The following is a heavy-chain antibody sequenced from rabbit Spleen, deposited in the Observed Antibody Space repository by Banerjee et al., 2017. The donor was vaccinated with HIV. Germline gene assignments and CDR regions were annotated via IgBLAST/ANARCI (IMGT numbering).Heavy chain of an antibody. Sequence: QSLEESGGDLVKPEGSLTLTCTASGFSFSSDYYMCWVRQAPGKGLEWIACIDAGSGNTYYANWVNGRFTISSHNAQNTLYLQLSSLTAADTATYFCARDAGSGWDDAFDPWGPGTLVTVS. D-gene: IGHD4-2*01. CDR3: ARDAGSGWDDAFDP. J-gene: IGHJ2*01. CDR2: IDAGSGNT. CDR1: GFSFSSDYY. V-gene: IGHV1S40*01.